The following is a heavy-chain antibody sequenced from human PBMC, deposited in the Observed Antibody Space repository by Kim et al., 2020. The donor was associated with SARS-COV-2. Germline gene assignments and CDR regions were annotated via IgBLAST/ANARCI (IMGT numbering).Heavy chain of an antibody. CDR1: GFTFSSSA. Sequence: GGSLRLSCAASGFTFSSSAMHWVRQASGQGLEWVGRIRSIANSYATVYAASVKGRFTISRDDSKSTAYLQMNSLKTEDTAVYYCTSVPGTTLAFWDAFD. D-gene: IGHD1-1*01. CDR2: IRSIANSYAT. CDR3: TSVPGTTLAFWDAFD. V-gene: IGHV3-73*01. J-gene: IGHJ3*02.